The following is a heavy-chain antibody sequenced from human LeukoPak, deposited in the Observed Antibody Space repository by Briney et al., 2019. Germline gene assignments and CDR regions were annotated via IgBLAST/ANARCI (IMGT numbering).Heavy chain of an antibody. V-gene: IGHV4-59*01. J-gene: IGHJ4*02. CDR3: ARGRTFDN. CDR1: GGSISSYY. CDR2: IYDRGST. Sequence: PSETLSLTCTGSGGSISSYYWSWIRQPPGKGLEWIGNIYDRGSTKYNPSLKSRVTISVDTSKNQFSLRLSSVTAADTAVYYCARGRTFDNWGQGTLVTVSS.